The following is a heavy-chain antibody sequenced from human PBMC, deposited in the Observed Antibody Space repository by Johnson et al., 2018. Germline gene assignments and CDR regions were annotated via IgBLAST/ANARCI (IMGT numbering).Heavy chain of an antibody. CDR2: IWHDGTEK. D-gene: IGHD6-19*01. V-gene: IGHV3-33*01. CDR1: GFTFSSYG. Sequence: VQLLETGGGVVQPGRSLRLSCVTSGFTFSSYGMHWVRQAPGKGLEWVAHIWHDGTEKDYADSVKGRFTISRENSKNTLYLQMNSLRAEDTAVYFCARDRVEQWLGKNGMDVWGQGTTVIVSS. J-gene: IGHJ6*02. CDR3: ARDRVEQWLGKNGMDV.